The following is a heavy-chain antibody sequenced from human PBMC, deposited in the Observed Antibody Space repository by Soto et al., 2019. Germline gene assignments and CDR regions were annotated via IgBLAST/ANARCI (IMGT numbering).Heavy chain of an antibody. D-gene: IGHD3-10*01. CDR1: GYTLTELS. CDR2: FDPEDGET. J-gene: IGHJ5*02. Sequence: GASVKVSCKVSGYTLTELSMHWVRQAPGKGLEWMGGFDPEDGETIYAQKFQGRVTMTEDTSTDTAYMELSSLRSEDTAVYYCATFSERGHGFRNWFDPWGKGTLVTVSS. V-gene: IGHV1-24*01. CDR3: ATFSERGHGFRNWFDP.